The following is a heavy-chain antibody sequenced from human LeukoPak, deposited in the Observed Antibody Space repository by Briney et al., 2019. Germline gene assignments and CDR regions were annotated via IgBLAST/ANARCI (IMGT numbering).Heavy chain of an antibody. CDR3: AKGSGYDFWSGYQN. D-gene: IGHD3-3*01. Sequence: VGSLRLSCAASGFTFDDYAMHWVRQAPGKGLEWVSLISWDGGSTYYADSVKGRFTISRDNSKNSLYLQMNSLRAEDTALYYCAKGSGYDFWSGYQNWGQGTLVTVSS. CDR1: GFTFDDYA. V-gene: IGHV3-43D*04. CDR2: ISWDGGST. J-gene: IGHJ4*02.